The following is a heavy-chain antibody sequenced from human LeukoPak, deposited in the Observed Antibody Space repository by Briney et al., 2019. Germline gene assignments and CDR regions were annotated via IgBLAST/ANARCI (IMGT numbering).Heavy chain of an antibody. CDR1: GFTFGDYG. J-gene: IGHJ4*02. Sequence: GGSLRLSCAASGFTFGDYGMSWVRQAPGKGLEWVSGINWNGGSTGYADSVEGRFTIFRDNAKNSQYLQMNSLRVEDTALYYCARAQTYGDSRLLLDYWGQGTLVTVSS. CDR2: INWNGGST. V-gene: IGHV3-20*04. CDR3: ARAQTYGDSRLLLDY. D-gene: IGHD4-17*01.